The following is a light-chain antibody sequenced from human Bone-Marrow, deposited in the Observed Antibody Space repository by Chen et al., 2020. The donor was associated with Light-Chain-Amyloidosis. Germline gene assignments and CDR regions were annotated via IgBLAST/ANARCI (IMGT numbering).Light chain of an antibody. CDR3: QSYQGSSQGV. J-gene: IGLJ3*02. CDR2: EDD. Sequence: NFMLTQPHSVSESPGKTVFISCTRSSGRIATNYVQWYQQRPGSSPTTVIYEDDQRPSGVPDRFSGAIDRSSNAAALTSAGLKTEDEADYYCQSYQGSSQGVFGGGTNLTVL. CDR1: SGRIATNY. V-gene: IGLV6-57*01.